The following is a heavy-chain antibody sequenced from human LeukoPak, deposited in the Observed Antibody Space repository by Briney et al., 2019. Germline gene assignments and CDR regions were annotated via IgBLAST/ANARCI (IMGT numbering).Heavy chain of an antibody. V-gene: IGHV1-2*02. D-gene: IGHD6-13*01. Sequence: ASVKVSCKASGYTFTSYYMHWVRRAPGQGLEWMGWINPNSGGTNYAQKFQGRVTMTRDTSISTAYMELSRLRSDDTAVYYCARSIAAAGTPRGYWGQGTLVTVSS. CDR3: ARSIAAAGTPRGY. CDR2: INPNSGGT. J-gene: IGHJ4*02. CDR1: GYTFTSYY.